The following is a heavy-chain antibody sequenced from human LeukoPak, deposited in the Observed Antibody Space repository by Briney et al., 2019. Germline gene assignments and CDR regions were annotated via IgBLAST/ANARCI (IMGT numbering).Heavy chain of an antibody. CDR3: ARDRHGYFDY. V-gene: IGHV3-23*01. Sequence: GGSLRLSCAASGFTFSTYAMSWVRQAPGKGLEWVSAITGGGGSTYYADSVKGRFTISRDNSKNSLYLQMNSLRAEDTAVYYCARDRHGYFDYWGQGTLVTVSS. J-gene: IGHJ4*02. CDR1: GFTFSTYA. CDR2: ITGGGGST.